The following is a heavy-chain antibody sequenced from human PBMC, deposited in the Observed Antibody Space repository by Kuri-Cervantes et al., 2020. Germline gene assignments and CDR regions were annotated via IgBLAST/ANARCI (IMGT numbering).Heavy chain of an antibody. V-gene: IGHV3-30-3*01. CDR1: GVTFSSYT. CDR3: AREYGNYYNFSGGYYGLDV. Sequence: GGSLRLSCAASGVTFSSYTMHWVRQAPGKGLEWVAVISYDGSKKYYADSVKGRFTISRDNSKNTLYLQMNSLGAEATAVYYCAREYGNYYNFSGGYYGLDVWGQGTTVTVSS. J-gene: IGHJ6*02. CDR2: ISYDGSKK. D-gene: IGHD3-22*01.